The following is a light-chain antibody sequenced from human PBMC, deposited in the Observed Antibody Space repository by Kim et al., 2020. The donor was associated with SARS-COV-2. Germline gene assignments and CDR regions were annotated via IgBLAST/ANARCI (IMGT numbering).Light chain of an antibody. V-gene: IGKV3-11*01. CDR3: HQRRDWPNT. Sequence: SLSPGERATLACKASQSVGNYLAWYQQKPGQAPRLLVYAASNRATGIPARFSGSGSGTDFTLTISSLGPEDFVLYYCHQRRDWPNTFGQGTKLGI. CDR2: AAS. CDR1: QSVGNY. J-gene: IGKJ2*01.